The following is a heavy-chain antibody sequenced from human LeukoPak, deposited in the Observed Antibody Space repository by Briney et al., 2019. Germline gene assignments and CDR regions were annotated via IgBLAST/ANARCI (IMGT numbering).Heavy chain of an antibody. J-gene: IGHJ4*02. Sequence: SETLSLTCAVYGGSFSGYYWSWIRQPPGKGLEWIGEINHSGSTNYNPSLKSRVTISVDTSKNQFSLKLSSVAAADTAVYYCARGRIAAFWGQGTLVTVSS. CDR2: INHSGST. CDR1: GGSFSGYY. V-gene: IGHV4-34*01. CDR3: ARGRIAAF. D-gene: IGHD6-6*01.